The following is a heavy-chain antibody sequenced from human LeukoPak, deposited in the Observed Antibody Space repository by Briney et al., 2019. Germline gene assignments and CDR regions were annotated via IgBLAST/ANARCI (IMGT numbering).Heavy chain of an antibody. V-gene: IGHV3-23*01. CDR2: IVGRGDDT. J-gene: IGHJ4*02. D-gene: IGHD3-9*01. CDR1: GFTFNSYT. Sequence: GESLRLSCTASGFTFNSYTMSWVRQAQGRGVEWISAIVGRGDDTDHADSVKGRFTVSRDNSRNTLYLQMNSLRVEDTAVYYCAKSSADWPSPFDYWGQGTLVTVSS. CDR3: AKSSADWPSPFDY.